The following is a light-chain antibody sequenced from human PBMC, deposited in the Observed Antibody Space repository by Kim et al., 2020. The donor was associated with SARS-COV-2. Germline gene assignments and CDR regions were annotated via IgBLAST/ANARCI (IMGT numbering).Light chain of an antibody. CDR3: QQYDTYPWT. Sequence: DIQMTQSPSTLSASAGDRITITCRASQSISTWLAWYQHKPGKAPKLLIYKASSLQSGVPSRFSGSGSGTDFTLTVSSLQPDDFATYYCQQYDTYPWTCGQGTKVDIK. J-gene: IGKJ1*01. CDR2: KAS. V-gene: IGKV1-5*03. CDR1: QSISTW.